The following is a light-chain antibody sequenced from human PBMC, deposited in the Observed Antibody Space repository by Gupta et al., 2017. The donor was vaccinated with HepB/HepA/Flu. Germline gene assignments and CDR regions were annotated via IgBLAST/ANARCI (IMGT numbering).Light chain of an antibody. CDR2: DVN. V-gene: IGLV2-14*03. CDR3: SSYRSSRTRYV. CDR1: SSDVGGYNY. Sequence: HSALTQPASVSGSPGQSITTSCTGTSSDVGGYNYVSWYQQHPGKAPKLMIYDVNNRPSGVSNRFSGSKSGNTASLTISGLQAEDEADYYCSSYRSSRTRYVFGSGTKVTVL. J-gene: IGLJ1*01.